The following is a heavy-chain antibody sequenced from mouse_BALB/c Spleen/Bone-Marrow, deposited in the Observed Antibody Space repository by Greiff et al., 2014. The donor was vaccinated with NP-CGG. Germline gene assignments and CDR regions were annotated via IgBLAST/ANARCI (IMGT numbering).Heavy chain of an antibody. CDR3: ARETVRGFAY. Sequence: QVQLQQPGAELVRPGTSVKVSCKASGYAFTNYLTEWIKQRPGQGLEWIGVSNPGSGGTNDNEKFKGKETLTADKSSSTAYMQLSSLTSDDSAVYFCARETVRGFAYWGQGTLVTVSA. V-gene: IGHV1-54*01. CDR1: GYAFTNYL. CDR2: SNPGSGGT. D-gene: IGHD3-2*01. J-gene: IGHJ3*01.